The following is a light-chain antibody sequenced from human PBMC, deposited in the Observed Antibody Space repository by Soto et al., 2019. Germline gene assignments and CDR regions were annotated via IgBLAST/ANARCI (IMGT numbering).Light chain of an antibody. CDR2: EVN. CDR1: SSDVGRYNY. Sequence: QSALTQPASVSGSPGQSITISCTGTSSDVGRYNYVSWYQHHPGKAPKLMMYEVNKRPSGVSNRFSGSKSGNTASLTISGLKVEDEADYYCCSSGGSPTYVFGTGTKLTVL. V-gene: IGLV2-23*02. CDR3: CSSGGSPTYV. J-gene: IGLJ1*01.